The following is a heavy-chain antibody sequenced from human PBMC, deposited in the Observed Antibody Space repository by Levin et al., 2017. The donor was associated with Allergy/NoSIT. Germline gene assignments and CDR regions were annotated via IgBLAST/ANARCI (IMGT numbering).Heavy chain of an antibody. CDR3: SRLRERYGGAFDI. J-gene: IGHJ3*02. V-gene: IGHV3-73*01. CDR2: IRREANTYAT. D-gene: IGHD1-1*01. CDR1: GFTFSGSA. Sequence: GESLKISCAASGFTFSGSAIHWVRQASGKGLEWVGRIRREANTYATAYTASMEGRFTISRDDSRNTAYLQINSLKTEDTAVYYCSRLRERYGGAFDIWGQGTMVTVS.